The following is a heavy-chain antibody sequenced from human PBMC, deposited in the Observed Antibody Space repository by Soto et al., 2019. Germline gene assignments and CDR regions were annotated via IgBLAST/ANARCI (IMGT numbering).Heavy chain of an antibody. J-gene: IGHJ6*02. V-gene: IGHV3-23*01. D-gene: IGHD3-22*01. CDR1: GFTFSSYA. Sequence: GGSLRLSCAASGFTFSSYAMSWVRQAPGKGLEWVSAISGRGGSTYYADSVKGRFTISRDNSKNTRYLQMNSLRAEDMAVYYCAAEGPQRCDSSGYYGLYYYYGMDVWGQGTTVTVSS. CDR2: ISGRGGST. CDR3: AAEGPQRCDSSGYYGLYYYYGMDV.